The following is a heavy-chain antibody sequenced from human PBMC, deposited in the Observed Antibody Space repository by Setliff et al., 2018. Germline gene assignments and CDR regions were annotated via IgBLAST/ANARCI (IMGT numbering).Heavy chain of an antibody. D-gene: IGHD1-1*01. J-gene: IGHJ3*02. CDR3: ARQLRHAFDI. CDR2: ISAGSSRT. CDR1: GFLFSGSA. Sequence: PGGSLRLSCGASGFLFSGSAMSWVRQAPEQGLEWVAAISAGSSRTYYADSVKGRFTISRDKAKNTLYLQMNSLRAEDTAIYYCARQLRHAFDIWGQGTMVTVSS. V-gene: IGHV3-23*01.